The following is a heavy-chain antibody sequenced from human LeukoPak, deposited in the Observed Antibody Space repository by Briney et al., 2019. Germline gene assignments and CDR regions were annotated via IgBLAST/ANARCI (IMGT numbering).Heavy chain of an antibody. Sequence: GGSLRLSCAASGFTFSSYDMHWVRHATGKGLEWVSAICTAGDTYYPGSVKGRFTISRENAKNALYLQMNSRRAGDTAVYYWARGRIGRPFDIWGQRTMVTVSS. CDR2: ICTAGDT. D-gene: IGHD3-16*02. J-gene: IGHJ3*02. CDR3: ARGRIGRPFDI. V-gene: IGHV3-13*01. CDR1: GFTFSSYD.